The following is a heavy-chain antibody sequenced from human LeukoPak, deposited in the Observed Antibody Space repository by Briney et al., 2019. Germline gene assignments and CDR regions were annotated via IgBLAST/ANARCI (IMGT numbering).Heavy chain of an antibody. CDR3: ARVPLITIFGVVGWFDP. J-gene: IGHJ5*02. CDR1: GFTFNSYS. D-gene: IGHD3-3*01. CDR2: ISSSSSHI. Sequence: GGSLRLSCAASGFTFNSYSMNWVRQAPGKGLEWVSSISSSSSHIYYADSVKGRFTISRDNAKNSLYLQMNSLRAEDTAVYYCARVPLITIFGVVGWFDPWGQGTLVTVSS. V-gene: IGHV3-21*04.